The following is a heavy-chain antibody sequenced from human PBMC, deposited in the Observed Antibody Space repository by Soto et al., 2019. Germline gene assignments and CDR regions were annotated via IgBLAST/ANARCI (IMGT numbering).Heavy chain of an antibody. CDR1: GFTFSSYG. Sequence: GGSLRLSCAASGFTFSSYGMHWVRQAPGKGLEWVAVISYDGSNKYYAESVKGRFTISRDNSKNTLYLQMNSLRAEDTAVYYCAKEYGIAVAHGWFDPWGQGTLVTVSS. J-gene: IGHJ5*02. CDR3: AKEYGIAVAHGWFDP. CDR2: ISYDGSNK. V-gene: IGHV3-30*18. D-gene: IGHD6-19*01.